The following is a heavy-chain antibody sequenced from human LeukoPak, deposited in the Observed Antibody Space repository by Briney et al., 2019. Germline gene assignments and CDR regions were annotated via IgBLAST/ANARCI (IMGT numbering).Heavy chain of an antibody. Sequence: GGSLRLSCAXSVXTFSTYGFHWVRQAPGKGLEWVAFIPSDGGDNYYANSVKGRFTISRDNSKNTLYLQMNSLRSEDTAVYYCAKGLGDYDDFRLGYWGQGTLVTVSS. V-gene: IGHV3-30*02. CDR3: AKGLGDYDDFRLGY. J-gene: IGHJ4*02. CDR1: VXTFSTYG. CDR2: IPSDGGDN. D-gene: IGHD4-17*01.